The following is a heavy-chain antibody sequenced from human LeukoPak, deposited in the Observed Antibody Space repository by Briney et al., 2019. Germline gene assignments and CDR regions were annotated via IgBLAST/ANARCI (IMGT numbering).Heavy chain of an antibody. D-gene: IGHD4-17*01. CDR1: GVSISSGTYY. CDR2: TYTSGST. V-gene: IGHV4-61*02. CDR3: ARGFKDYGDYD. Sequence: SETLPLTCTVSGVSISSGTYYWSWIRQPAGKGLEWIGRTYTSGSTNYNPSLKSRVTISVDTSKNQFSLKLSSVTAADTAVYYCARGFKDYGDYDWGQGTLVTVSS. J-gene: IGHJ4*02.